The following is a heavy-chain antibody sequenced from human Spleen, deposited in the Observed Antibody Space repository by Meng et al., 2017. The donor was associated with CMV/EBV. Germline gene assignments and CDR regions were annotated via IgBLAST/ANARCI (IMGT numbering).Heavy chain of an antibody. Sequence: GSLRLSCAVSGGSISSSNWWSWVRQPPGKGLEWIGEIYHSGSTNYNPSLKSRVTILVDKSKNRFPLKLSSVTAADTAVYYCARDIYYESSGLNWFDPWGQGTLVTVSS. J-gene: IGHJ5*02. V-gene: IGHV4-4*02. CDR2: IYHSGST. D-gene: IGHD3-22*01. CDR3: ARDIYYESSGLNWFDP. CDR1: GGSISSSNW.